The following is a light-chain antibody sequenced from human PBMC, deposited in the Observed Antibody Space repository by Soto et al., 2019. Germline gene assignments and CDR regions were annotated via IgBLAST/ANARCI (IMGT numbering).Light chain of an antibody. Sequence: EIVLTQSPGTLSLSPGERATLSCRASQSVSSSYLAWYQQNPGQAPRNLIYDTSSRATAIPDMFSGSGSGTDFAVSISSLENEDFAVYYWQGSGSSPTFGQGTKVELK. CDR3: QGSGSSPT. CDR2: DTS. J-gene: IGKJ1*01. V-gene: IGKV3-20*01. CDR1: QSVSSSY.